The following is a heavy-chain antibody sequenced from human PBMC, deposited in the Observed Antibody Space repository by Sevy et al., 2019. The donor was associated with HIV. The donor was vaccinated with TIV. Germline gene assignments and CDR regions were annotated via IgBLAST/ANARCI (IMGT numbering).Heavy chain of an antibody. CDR2: ITSSSSFI. CDR1: GFTFRSYS. J-gene: IGHJ6*02. V-gene: IGHV3-21*01. CDR3: ARPTSGLSEYEPLDNARFYGMDD. Sequence: GGSLRLSCAASGFTFRSYSMNWVRQAPGRGLEWVSSITSSSSFIFYADSVKGRFTISRDNAKNSLFLQMNSLRAEDTAVYYCARPTSGLSEYEPLDNARFYGMDDWGQGTTVTVSS. D-gene: IGHD1-20*01.